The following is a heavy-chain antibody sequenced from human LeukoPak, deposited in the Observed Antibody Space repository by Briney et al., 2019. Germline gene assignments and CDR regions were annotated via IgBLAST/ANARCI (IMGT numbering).Heavy chain of an antibody. D-gene: IGHD3-10*01. V-gene: IGHV5-51*01. Sequence: GESLKISCKGSGYSFSSTWIGWVRQMPGKGLEWMGIIYPGDSDARYSPSFQGQVTMSADTSISTAYLHWSSLKASHTAIYYCTALPSRLLWSVQLLRGDYFDYWGQGTLVTVSS. J-gene: IGHJ4*02. CDR3: TALPSRLLWSVQLLRGDYFDY. CDR2: IYPGDSDA. CDR1: GYSFSSTW.